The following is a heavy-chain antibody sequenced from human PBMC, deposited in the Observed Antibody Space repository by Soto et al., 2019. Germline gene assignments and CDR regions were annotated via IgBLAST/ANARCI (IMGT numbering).Heavy chain of an antibody. CDR2: IYYSGST. Sequence: NPSETLSLTCTVSGGSISSSSYYWGWIRQPPGKGLEWIGSIYYSGSTYYNPSLKSRVTISVDTSKNQFSLKLSSVTAADTAVYYCASESSSTCFDYWGQGTLVTVSS. V-gene: IGHV4-39*01. J-gene: IGHJ4*02. CDR3: ASESSSTCFDY. CDR1: GGSISSSSYY. D-gene: IGHD6-6*01.